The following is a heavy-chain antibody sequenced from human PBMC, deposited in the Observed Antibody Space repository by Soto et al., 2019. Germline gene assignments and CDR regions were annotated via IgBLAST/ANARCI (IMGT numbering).Heavy chain of an antibody. Sequence: PGGSLTLSCSASGFTFSSYAMHWVRQAPGKGLEYVSAISSNGGSTYYADSVKGRFTISRDNSKNTLYLQMSSLRAEDTAVYYCVKARGPLRYFDWLHHQNLFYRMDVWR. V-gene: IGHV3-64D*06. CDR2: ISSNGGST. D-gene: IGHD3-9*01. J-gene: IGHJ6*02. CDR1: GFTFSSYA. CDR3: VKARGPLRYFDWLHHQNLFYRMDV.